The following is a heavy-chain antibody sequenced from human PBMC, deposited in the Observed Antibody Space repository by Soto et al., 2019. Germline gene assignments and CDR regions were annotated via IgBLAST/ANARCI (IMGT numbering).Heavy chain of an antibody. D-gene: IGHD3-16*01. V-gene: IGHV3-53*01. Sequence: GGSLRLSCAASGFTVSSNYMSWVRQAPGKGLEWVSVIYSGGTTYYADSVKGRFTISRDNSNNTVNLQMSSLRAEDTAVYYCATGGSLDYWGQGALVTVSS. CDR2: IYSGGTT. J-gene: IGHJ4*02. CDR1: GFTVSSNY. CDR3: ATGGSLDY.